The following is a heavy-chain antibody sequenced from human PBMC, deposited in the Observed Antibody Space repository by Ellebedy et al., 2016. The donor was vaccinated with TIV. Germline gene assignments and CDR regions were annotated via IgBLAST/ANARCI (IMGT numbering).Heavy chain of an antibody. Sequence: AASVKVSCKASGYTFTNYYIHWVRQAPGQGLEWMGIINPSGGSTTYAQKFQGRVTMTRDTSTSTVYMELSSLRSEDTAVYYCASHSTNYDILTGYYENYWGQGTLVTVSS. CDR1: GYTFTNYY. D-gene: IGHD3-9*01. CDR2: INPSGGST. J-gene: IGHJ4*02. V-gene: IGHV1-46*01. CDR3: ASHSTNYDILTGYYENY.